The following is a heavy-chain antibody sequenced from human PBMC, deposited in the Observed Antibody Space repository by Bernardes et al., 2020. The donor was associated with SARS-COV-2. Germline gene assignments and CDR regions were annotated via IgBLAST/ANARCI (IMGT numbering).Heavy chain of an antibody. J-gene: IGHJ1*01. Sequence: GSLRLPCAAAGFTSSDYYMSWLRQAPGKGLEGGSYISSSSSYTNYADSVKGRFTISRDNAKNSLYLQMNSLRAEDTAVYYCARDLRYSSSWPQYFQHWGQGTLVTVSS. CDR3: ARDLRYSSSWPQYFQH. V-gene: IGHV3-11*05. CDR1: GFTSSDYY. CDR2: ISSSSSYT. D-gene: IGHD6-13*01.